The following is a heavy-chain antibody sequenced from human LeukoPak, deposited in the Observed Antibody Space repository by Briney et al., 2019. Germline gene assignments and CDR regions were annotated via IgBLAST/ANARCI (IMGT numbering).Heavy chain of an antibody. CDR2: IYSDGGGT. V-gene: IGHV3-53*01. CDR3: ATATGSNDYGDYLRN. J-gene: IGHJ4*02. Sequence: PGGSLRLSCSASGFTVSSKYINWVRQAPGKGLEWVSVIYSDGGGTYYADSVRGRFTISRDNSKNTLYLQMNSLRAEDTAVYYCATATGSNDYGDYLRNWGQGTLVTASS. CDR1: GFTVSSKY. D-gene: IGHD4-17*01.